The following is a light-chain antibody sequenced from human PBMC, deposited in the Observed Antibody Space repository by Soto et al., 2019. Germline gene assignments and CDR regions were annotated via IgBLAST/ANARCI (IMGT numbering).Light chain of an antibody. J-gene: IGKJ4*01. Sequence: DLVMTQSPGSLAVSLGERATINFNAIQMVLYNSNNKNYLAWYQQKPGQPPKLLIYWASTRESGVPDRVSGSGSGTDFTLAISSLQAEDVAVYYCQQYYSTPFTFGGGTKVDI. V-gene: IGKV4-1*01. CDR3: QQYYSTPFT. CDR2: WAS. CDR1: QMVLYNSNNKNY.